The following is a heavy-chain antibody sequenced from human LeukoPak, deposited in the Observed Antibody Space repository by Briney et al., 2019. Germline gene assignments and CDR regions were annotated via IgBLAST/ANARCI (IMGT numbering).Heavy chain of an antibody. Sequence: PGGSLRLSCAASGFTFSSYAMSWVRQAPGKGLEWVSAISGSGDSTYYADSVKGRFTISRDNSKNTLYLQMNSLRAEDTAVYYCAKDGYYYGSGSYSPFDYWGQGTLVTVSS. CDR1: GFTFSSYA. J-gene: IGHJ4*02. CDR2: ISGSGDST. V-gene: IGHV3-23*01. CDR3: AKDGYYYGSGSYSPFDY. D-gene: IGHD3-10*01.